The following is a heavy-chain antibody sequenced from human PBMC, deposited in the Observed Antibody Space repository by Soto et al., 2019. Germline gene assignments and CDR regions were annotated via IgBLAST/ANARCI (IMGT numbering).Heavy chain of an antibody. Sequence: QVQLVQSGAEVKKPGSSVKVSCKASGGTFSSYAINWVRQVPGQGLEWMGGIIPIFGTADYAQKFQGRVTITADESTSTAYKELSSLRSEDTAVYYCASNGFGETYYYGMDVWGQGTTVTVSS. J-gene: IGHJ6*02. V-gene: IGHV1-69*12. D-gene: IGHD3-10*01. CDR2: IIPIFGTA. CDR1: GGTFSSYA. CDR3: ASNGFGETYYYGMDV.